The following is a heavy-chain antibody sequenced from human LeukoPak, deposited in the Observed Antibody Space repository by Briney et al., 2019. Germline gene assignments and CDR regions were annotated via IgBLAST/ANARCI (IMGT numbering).Heavy chain of an antibody. Sequence: GGSLRLSCVASGFTFSSYWMTWVRQAPGKGLEWVATIQPDGSEKYYVDSVKSRFTISRDNAKNSLYLQMNDLRGEDTAVYYCARDPQRRSDYWGQGTLVTVSS. CDR2: IQPDGSEK. V-gene: IGHV3-7*01. J-gene: IGHJ4*02. CDR1: GFTFSSYW. CDR3: ARDPQRRSDY.